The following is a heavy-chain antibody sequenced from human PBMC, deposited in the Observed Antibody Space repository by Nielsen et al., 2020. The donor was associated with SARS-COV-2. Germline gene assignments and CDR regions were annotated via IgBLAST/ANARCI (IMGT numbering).Heavy chain of an antibody. J-gene: IGHJ4*02. CDR3: ARGPVGYCSTTSCSWDY. V-gene: IGHV3-7*01. Sequence: GESLKISCAASGFTFSSYWMSWVRQAPGKGLEWVANIKQDGSERYYVDSVKGRFTISRDNVENSLHLQMNSLRAEDTAVYYCARGPVGYCSTTSCSWDYWGQGTLVTVSS. D-gene: IGHD2-2*01. CDR2: IKQDGSER. CDR1: GFTFSSYW.